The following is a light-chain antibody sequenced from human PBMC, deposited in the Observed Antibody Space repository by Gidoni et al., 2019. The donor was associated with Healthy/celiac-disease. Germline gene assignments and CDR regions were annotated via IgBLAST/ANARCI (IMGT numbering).Light chain of an antibody. CDR2: AAS. Sequence: DIQMTQSPSSLSASIGDRVTITCRASQGISDCLAWYQQKPGKVPKLLIYAASTLQSGVPTRIGCSGYGTDFTITMSSLQPEDDATYYCQKYRGTFGQGTKVEIK. CDR3: QKYRGT. J-gene: IGKJ1*01. CDR1: QGISDC. V-gene: IGKV1-27*01.